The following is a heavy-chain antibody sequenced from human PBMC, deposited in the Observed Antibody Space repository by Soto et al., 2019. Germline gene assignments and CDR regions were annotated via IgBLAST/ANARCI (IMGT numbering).Heavy chain of an antibody. Sequence: QVKLVQSGAEVKKPGASVKVSCKTSGYNFTTYGVSWVRQAPGQGLEWMGWISGHNGHANYAQTFQGRVTMTTDTSTTTDYVELRSLRSDDTAVYYCARYQPYSTGYYYFDQWGQGTLAIVTS. D-gene: IGHD6-19*01. CDR2: ISGHNGHA. J-gene: IGHJ4*02. V-gene: IGHV1-18*01. CDR3: ARYQPYSTGYYYFDQ. CDR1: GYNFTTYG.